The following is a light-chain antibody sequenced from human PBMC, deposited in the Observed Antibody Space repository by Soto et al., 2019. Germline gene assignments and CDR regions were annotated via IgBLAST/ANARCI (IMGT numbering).Light chain of an antibody. Sequence: IVLTQSPATLSLSPGERATLYRTDTQSVSSYLAWYQQKPGQAPRLLIYDVSNRATGIPARFSGSGSGTDFTLTISSLEPEDFAVYYCQKRSNWPRLTFGPGTKVDIK. CDR1: QSVSSY. J-gene: IGKJ3*01. CDR2: DVS. CDR3: QKRSNWPRLT. V-gene: IGKV3-11*01.